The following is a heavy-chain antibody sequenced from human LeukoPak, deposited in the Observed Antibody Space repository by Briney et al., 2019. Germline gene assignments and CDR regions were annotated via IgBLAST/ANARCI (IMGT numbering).Heavy chain of an antibody. V-gene: IGHV3-30*02. Sequence: GGSLRLSCAASGFTFSSYGMHWVRQAPGKGLEWVAFIRYDGSNKYYADSVKGRFTISRDNSKNTLYLQMNSLRAEDTAVYYCAKAQYYYGSGILDVWGKGTTVTISS. CDR1: GFTFSSYG. D-gene: IGHD3-10*01. J-gene: IGHJ6*04. CDR2: IRYDGSNK. CDR3: AKAQYYYGSGILDV.